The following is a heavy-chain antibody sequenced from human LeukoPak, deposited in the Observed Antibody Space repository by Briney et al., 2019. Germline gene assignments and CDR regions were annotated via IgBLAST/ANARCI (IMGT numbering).Heavy chain of an antibody. CDR1: GFTFSSYA. CDR3: AREPGLGYAFDI. V-gene: IGHV3-30-3*01. D-gene: IGHD3-10*01. J-gene: IGHJ3*02. CDR2: ISYDGSNK. Sequence: GRSLRLSCAASGFTFSSYAMHWVRQAPGKGLEWVAVISYDGSNKYYADSVKGRFTISRDNSKNTLYLQMNSLRADDSAVYYCAREPGLGYAFDIWGQGTMVTVSS.